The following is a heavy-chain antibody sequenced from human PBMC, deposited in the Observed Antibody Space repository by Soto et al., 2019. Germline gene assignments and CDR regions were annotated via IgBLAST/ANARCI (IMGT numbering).Heavy chain of an antibody. J-gene: IGHJ4*02. CDR3: SGRITDAPT. CDR1: GGSISSGW. Sequence: QVQLQESGPGLVKPSGTLSLTCAVSGGSISSGWWTWVRQPPGKGLEWIGEILYSGRTHYNSSLNSRVTISIDKSKTQFSLNLSSVTASDTAVYYCSGRITDAPTWGQGTLVTVSS. V-gene: IGHV4-4*02. D-gene: IGHD2-2*01. CDR2: ILYSGRT.